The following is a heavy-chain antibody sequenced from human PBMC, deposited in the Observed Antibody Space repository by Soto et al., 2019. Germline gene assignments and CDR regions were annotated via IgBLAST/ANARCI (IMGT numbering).Heavy chain of an antibody. CDR2: IYPGDSDT. J-gene: IGHJ5*02. CDR1: GYSFTSYW. D-gene: IGHD3-22*01. Sequence: GESLKISCKGSGYSFTSYWIGWVRQMPGQVLEWMGIIYPGDSDTRYSPSFQGQVTISADKSISTAYLQWSSLKASDTAMYYCARARGNYYDSSGYSNWFDPWGQGTLLTVSS. CDR3: ARARGNYYDSSGYSNWFDP. V-gene: IGHV5-51*01.